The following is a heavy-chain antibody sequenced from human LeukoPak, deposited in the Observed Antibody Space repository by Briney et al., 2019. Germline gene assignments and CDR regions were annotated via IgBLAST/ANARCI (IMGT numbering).Heavy chain of an antibody. CDR3: ARFGHPVGEWLRMSYYYYGMDV. D-gene: IGHD5-12*01. V-gene: IGHV5-51*01. CDR1: GYSFTSYW. Sequence: GGSLKISCKGSGYSFTSYWIGWVRQMPGKGLEWMGIIYPGDSDTRYSPSFQGQVTISADKSISTAYLQWSSLKASDTAMYYCARFGHPVGEWLRMSYYYYGMDVWGQGTTVTVSS. J-gene: IGHJ6*02. CDR2: IYPGDSDT.